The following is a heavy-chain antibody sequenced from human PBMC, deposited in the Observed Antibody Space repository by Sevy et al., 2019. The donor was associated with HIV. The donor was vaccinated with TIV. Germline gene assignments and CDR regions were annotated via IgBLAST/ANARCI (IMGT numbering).Heavy chain of an antibody. Sequence: GGSLRLSCAASGFTFSTNWMHWVRQAPGKGLVWLSRINGDGSSTNYADSVKGRFTISRDNAKNTLYLQMNSLRAEDTGVYYCARDLIVGVVPVGHWCQGTLVTVSS. CDR2: INGDGSST. CDR3: ARDLIVGVVPVGH. D-gene: IGHD1-26*01. CDR1: GFTFSTNW. V-gene: IGHV3-74*01. J-gene: IGHJ4*02.